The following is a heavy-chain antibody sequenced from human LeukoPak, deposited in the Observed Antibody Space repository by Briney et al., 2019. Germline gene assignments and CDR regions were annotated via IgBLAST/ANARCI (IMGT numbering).Heavy chain of an antibody. V-gene: IGHV1-2*06. CDR3: AIRWFNS. CDR1: GYTFTGYY. J-gene: IGHJ5*01. Sequence: ASVKVSCKASGYTFTGYYIHWVRQAPGQGLEWMGRINPSSGVTYYVQKFEGRVTMTRDTSVSTVYMEVGNLTSDDTAMYFCAIRWFNSWLQVTLVTV. CDR2: INPSSGVT.